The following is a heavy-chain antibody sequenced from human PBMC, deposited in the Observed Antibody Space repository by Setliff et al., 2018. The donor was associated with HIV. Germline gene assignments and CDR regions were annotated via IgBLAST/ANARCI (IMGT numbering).Heavy chain of an antibody. CDR1: GYPFTSYY. CDR2: INPSGGTT. V-gene: IGHV1-46*01. D-gene: IGHD3-22*01. J-gene: IGHJ4*01. Sequence: GASVKVSCKASGYPFTSYYVEWVRQAPGQGLEWMGSINPSGGTTEYAQRFQGRVAMTRDTSTSTVYMELRSLRSEDTAVYYCARGYDSSIHGGDYWGHGTLVTVSS. CDR3: ARGYDSSIHGGDY.